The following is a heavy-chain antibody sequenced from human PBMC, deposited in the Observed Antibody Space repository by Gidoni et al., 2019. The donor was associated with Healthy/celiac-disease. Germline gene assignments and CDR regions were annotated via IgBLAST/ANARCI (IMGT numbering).Heavy chain of an antibody. V-gene: IGHV3-48*03. CDR2: ISSSGSTI. D-gene: IGHD1-26*01. Sequence: EVQLVESGGGLVQPGGSLRLSCAASGFTFSSYEMTWVRQAPGKGLEGVSYISSSGSTIYYADSVKGRFTISRDNAKNSLYLQMNSLRAEDTAVYYCAREGGSYYFDYWGQGTLVTVSS. CDR3: AREGGSYYFDY. J-gene: IGHJ4*02. CDR1: GFTFSSYE.